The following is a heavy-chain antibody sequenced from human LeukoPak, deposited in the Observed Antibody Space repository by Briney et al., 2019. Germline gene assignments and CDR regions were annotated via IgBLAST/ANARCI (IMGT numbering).Heavy chain of an antibody. CDR3: ARGFYENPFDY. CDR1: GGSVSSGSYY. V-gene: IGHV4-61*01. Sequence: PSETLSLTCTVSGGSVSSGSYYWSWIRQPPGKGLEWIGYIYYSGSTNYNPSLKSRVTISVDTSKNQFSLKLSSVTAADTAVYHCARGFYENPFDYWGQGTLVTVSS. D-gene: IGHD5/OR15-5a*01. J-gene: IGHJ4*02. CDR2: IYYSGST.